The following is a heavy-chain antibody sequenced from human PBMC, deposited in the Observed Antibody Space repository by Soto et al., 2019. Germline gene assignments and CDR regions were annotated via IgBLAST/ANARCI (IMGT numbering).Heavy chain of an antibody. CDR3: AREGYCSSTSCPIYYYYGMDV. Sequence: GASVKVSCKASGYTFTSYGISWVRQAPGQGLEWMGWISAYNGNTNYAQKLQGRVTMTTDTSTSTAYMELRSLRSDDTAVYYCAREGYCSSTSCPIYYYYGMDVWGQGTTVTVS. CDR1: GYTFTSYG. CDR2: ISAYNGNT. D-gene: IGHD2-2*01. V-gene: IGHV1-18*01. J-gene: IGHJ6*02.